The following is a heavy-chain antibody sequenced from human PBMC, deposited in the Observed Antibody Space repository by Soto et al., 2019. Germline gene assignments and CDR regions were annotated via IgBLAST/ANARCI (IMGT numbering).Heavy chain of an antibody. CDR1: GGSISSDY. Sequence: SETLSLTCTVSGGSISSDYWTWIRQPPGERLEWIGYIYYNGNTNYNSSLKSRVTTSIDTSKNQFSLKLNSVTAADTAVYFCARLAYTSGFTFDYWGRRTLVTVSS. V-gene: IGHV4-59*01. CDR2: IYYNGNT. CDR3: ARLAYTSGFTFDY. D-gene: IGHD5-18*01. J-gene: IGHJ4*02.